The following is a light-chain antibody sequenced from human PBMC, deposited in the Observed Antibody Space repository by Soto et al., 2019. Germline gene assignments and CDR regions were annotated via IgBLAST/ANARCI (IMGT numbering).Light chain of an antibody. V-gene: IGKV1-5*03. CDR2: KAS. J-gene: IGKJ4*01. Sequence: DIQMTQSPSTLSASVGDRVTITCRASQSISIWLAWYQQKPGKAPKLLIYKASSLESGVPSRFSGSGSGTEFTLTISSLQPDDLATYYCQQYNTYLTFGGGTKVDIK. CDR1: QSISIW. CDR3: QQYNTYLT.